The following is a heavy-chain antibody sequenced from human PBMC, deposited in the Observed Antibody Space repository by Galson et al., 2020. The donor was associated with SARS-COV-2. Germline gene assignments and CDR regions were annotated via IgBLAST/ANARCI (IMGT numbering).Heavy chain of an antibody. Sequence: GGSLRLSCEASEFTFSNYAMTWVRQTPGRGLEWVSTITGNGGRASYADSVKGRFAISRDNSKNMVFLQMNSLRVEDTAIYYCTKSSGRYFLAYLGWWGPGTLVTVSS. D-gene: IGHD3-10*01. J-gene: IGHJ4*02. CDR3: TKSSGRYFLAYLGW. CDR2: ITGNGGRA. V-gene: IGHV3-23*01. CDR1: EFTFSNYA.